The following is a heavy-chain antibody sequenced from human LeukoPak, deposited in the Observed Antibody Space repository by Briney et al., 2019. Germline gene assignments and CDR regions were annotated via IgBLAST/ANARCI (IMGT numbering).Heavy chain of an antibody. CDR3: ARVTIFGVVIIDY. CDR1: GYTFTGYY. D-gene: IGHD3-3*01. CDR2: INPNSGGT. J-gene: IGHJ4*02. Sequence: ASVKVSCKASGYTFTGYYMHWVRQAPGQGLEWMGRINPNSGGTNYAQKFQGRVTMTRVTSISTAYMELSRLRSDDTAVYYCARVTIFGVVIIDYWGQGTLVTVSS. V-gene: IGHV1-2*06.